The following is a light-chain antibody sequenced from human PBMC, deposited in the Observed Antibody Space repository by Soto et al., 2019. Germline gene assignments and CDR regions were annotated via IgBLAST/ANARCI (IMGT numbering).Light chain of an antibody. Sequence: SALPRPAYVSGSPGQSITISCTGTSSDVGSYNLVSWYQQHPGKAPKLMIYEVSKRPSGVSNRFSGSKSGNTASLTISGLQAEDEADYYCCSYAGSSTIYVFGTGTKVTVL. CDR1: SSDVGSYNL. CDR2: EVS. V-gene: IGLV2-23*02. CDR3: CSYAGSSTIYV. J-gene: IGLJ1*01.